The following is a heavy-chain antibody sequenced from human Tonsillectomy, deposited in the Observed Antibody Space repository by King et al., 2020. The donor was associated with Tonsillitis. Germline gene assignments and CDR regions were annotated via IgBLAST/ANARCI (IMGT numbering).Heavy chain of an antibody. D-gene: IGHD3-16*01. V-gene: IGHV1-46*04. CDR3: ARIWGDAFDI. CDR2: INPSGGST. CDR1: GYTFTSYY. Sequence: VQLVESGAEVKKPGASVKVSCKASGYTFTSYYMHWVRQDPGQGLEWMGIINPSGGSTSYAQKLQGRVTMTRDTSTSTVYMELSSLRSEDTAVYYCARIWGDAFDIWGQGTMVTVSS. J-gene: IGHJ3*02.